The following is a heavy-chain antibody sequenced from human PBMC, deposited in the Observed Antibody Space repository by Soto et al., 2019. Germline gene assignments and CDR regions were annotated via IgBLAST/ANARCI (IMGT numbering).Heavy chain of an antibody. D-gene: IGHD2-15*01. CDR1: GFTFSSYA. CDR2: ISYDGSNK. Sequence: QVQLAESGGGVVQPGRSLRLSCAASGFTFSSYAMHWVRQAPGKGLEWVAVISYDGSNKYYADSVKGRFTISRDNSKNTLYLQMNSLRAEDTAVYYCARDGCSGGSCSHFDYWGQGTLVTVSS. J-gene: IGHJ4*02. V-gene: IGHV3-30-3*01. CDR3: ARDGCSGGSCSHFDY.